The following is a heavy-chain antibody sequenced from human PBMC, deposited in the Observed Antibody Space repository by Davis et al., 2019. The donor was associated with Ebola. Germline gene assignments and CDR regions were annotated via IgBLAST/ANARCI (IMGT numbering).Heavy chain of an antibody. CDR3: ARDRDYGGMG. V-gene: IGHV4-34*01. CDR2: INHSGST. CDR1: GGSFSGYY. D-gene: IGHD4-23*01. Sequence: MPSETLSLTCAVYGGSFSGYYWSWIRQPPGKGLEWIGEINHSGSTNYNPSLKSRVTISVDTSKNQFSLKLSSVTAADTAVYYCARDRDYGGMGWGQGTLVTVSS. J-gene: IGHJ4*02.